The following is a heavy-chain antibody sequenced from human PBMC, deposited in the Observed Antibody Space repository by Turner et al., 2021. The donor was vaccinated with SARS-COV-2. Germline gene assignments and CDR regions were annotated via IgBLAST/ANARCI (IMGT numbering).Heavy chain of an antibody. Sequence: LQLQESGPGLVKSSETLSLTCTVSGGSISSRPYYWGWIRQHPGKGLEWIGIIYYSGSTYYNPSLKGRVTISVDTSKNQFSLKLSSVTAADTAVYDCARRSEGYYGSGSHWFDPWGQGTLVTVSS. J-gene: IGHJ5*02. V-gene: IGHV4-39*01. CDR3: ARRSEGYYGSGSHWFDP. CDR1: GGSISSRPYY. CDR2: IYYSGST. D-gene: IGHD3-10*01.